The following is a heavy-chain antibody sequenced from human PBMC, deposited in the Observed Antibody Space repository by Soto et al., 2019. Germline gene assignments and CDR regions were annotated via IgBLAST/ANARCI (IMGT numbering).Heavy chain of an antibody. CDR1: EFTFSGRS. Sequence: EVQLVESGGGLVQPGGSLRLSCAASEFTFSGRSVHWVRQAPGKGLVWVSGIDKVGTDSTYADSVKGRFTSSRDNAKNTVYLQMYSLRVVDASLYYCARGWFGPDVWGKGTAVTVSS. J-gene: IGHJ6*03. CDR3: ARGWFGPDV. V-gene: IGHV3-74*01. D-gene: IGHD3-10*01. CDR2: IDKVGTDS.